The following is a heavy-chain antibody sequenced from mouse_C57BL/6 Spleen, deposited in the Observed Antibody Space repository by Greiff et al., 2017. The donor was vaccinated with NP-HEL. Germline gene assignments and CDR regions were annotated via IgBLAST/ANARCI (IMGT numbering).Heavy chain of an antibody. J-gene: IGHJ2*01. CDR2: FHPYNDDT. D-gene: IGHD1-1*01. Sequence: LVESGAELVKPGASVKMSCKASGYTFTTYPIEWMKQNHGKSLEWIGNFHPYNDDTKYNEKFKGKATLTVEKSSSTVYLELSRLTSDDSAVYYCARGGYYGSGVDYWGQGTTLTVSS. V-gene: IGHV1-47*01. CDR3: ARGGYYGSGVDY. CDR1: GYTFTTYP.